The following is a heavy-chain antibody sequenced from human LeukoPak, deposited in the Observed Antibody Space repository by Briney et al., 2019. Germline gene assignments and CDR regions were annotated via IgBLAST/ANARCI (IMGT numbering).Heavy chain of an antibody. CDR1: GFTFSRFA. Sequence: GGSLRLSCEASGFTFSRFAMTWVRQAPGKGLEWVSTIGGLGESTNYADSVKGRFTISRDNSKNTLYLQMNSLRAEDTAVYYCAKEGSQYYYDSSGYYYPHFDYWGQGTLVTVSS. CDR2: IGGLGEST. D-gene: IGHD3-22*01. CDR3: AKEGSQYYYDSSGYYYPHFDY. J-gene: IGHJ4*02. V-gene: IGHV3-23*01.